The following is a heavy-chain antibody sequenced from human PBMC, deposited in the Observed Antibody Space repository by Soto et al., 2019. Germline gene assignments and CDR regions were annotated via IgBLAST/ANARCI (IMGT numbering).Heavy chain of an antibody. D-gene: IGHD6-19*01. CDR1: GYTFSSYD. J-gene: IGHJ4*02. CDR3: ATSGGGGYLY. CDR2: LNPNSGDT. Sequence: QVQLVQSGAEVKKPGASVKVSCKASGYTFSSYDITWVRQATGQGLEWMGWLNPNSGDTGYAQKFQGRVALTRNTSINTAYLELSSLTSDHTVVYYCATSGGGGYLYWGQGTLVTVSS. V-gene: IGHV1-8*01.